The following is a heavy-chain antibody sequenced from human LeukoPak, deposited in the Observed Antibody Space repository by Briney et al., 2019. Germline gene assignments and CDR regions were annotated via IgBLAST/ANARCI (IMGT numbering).Heavy chain of an antibody. CDR3: AKDAEYGSGSYRNWFDP. J-gene: IGHJ5*02. V-gene: IGHV3-30*18. CDR1: GFIFSDHY. D-gene: IGHD3-10*01. CDR2: ISYDGSNK. Sequence: PGGSLRLSCAASGFIFSDHYMDWVRQAPGKGLEWVAVISYDGSNKYYADSVKGRFTISRDNSKNTLYLQMNSLRAEDTAVYYCAKDAEYGSGSYRNWFDPWGQGTLVTVSS.